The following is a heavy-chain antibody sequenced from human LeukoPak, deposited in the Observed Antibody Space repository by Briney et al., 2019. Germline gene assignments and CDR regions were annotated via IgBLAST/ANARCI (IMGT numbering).Heavy chain of an antibody. Sequence: ASVKVSCKASGYTFTSYGISWVRQAPGQGLEWMGWISAYNGNTNYAQKLQGRVTMTTDTSTSTAYMELRSLRSDDTAVYYCATVSVEMATTDAFDIWGQGTMVTVSS. J-gene: IGHJ3*02. D-gene: IGHD5-24*01. CDR1: GYTFTSYG. CDR3: ATVSVEMATTDAFDI. V-gene: IGHV1-18*01. CDR2: ISAYNGNT.